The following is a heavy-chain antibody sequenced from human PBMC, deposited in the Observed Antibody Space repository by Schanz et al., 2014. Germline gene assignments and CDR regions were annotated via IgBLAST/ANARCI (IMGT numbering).Heavy chain of an antibody. CDR2: INTGVNT. CDR3: ARVKYCTITRCYRTETEGIYYMDV. CDR1: GFTFTNYA. V-gene: IGHV3-23*01. J-gene: IGHJ6*03. Sequence: EVQLLESGGGLVEPGGSLRLSCAASGFTFTNYAMSWVRQAPGKGLEWVSAINTGVNTYYADSVRGRFTMSRDNSKNTLYLQMNSLRAGDAAVYYCARVKYCTITRCYRTETEGIYYMDVWGKGTTVTVSS. D-gene: IGHD2-2*01.